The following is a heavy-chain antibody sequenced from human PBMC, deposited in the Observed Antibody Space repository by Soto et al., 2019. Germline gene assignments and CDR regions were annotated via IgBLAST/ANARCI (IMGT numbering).Heavy chain of an antibody. CDR1: GFTFSSYA. D-gene: IGHD3-10*01. Sequence: EVQLLESGGGLVQPGGSLRLSCAASGFTFSSYAMSWVRQAPGKGLEWVSAISGSGGSTYYADSVKGRFTISRDNSKNTLYLPMNSLRAEDTAVYYCAKGITMVRGVIIGLDYWGQGTLVTVSS. CDR2: ISGSGGST. J-gene: IGHJ4*02. CDR3: AKGITMVRGVIIGLDY. V-gene: IGHV3-23*01.